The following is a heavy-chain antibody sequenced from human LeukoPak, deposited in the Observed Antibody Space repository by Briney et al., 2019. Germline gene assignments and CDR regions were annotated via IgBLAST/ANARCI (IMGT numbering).Heavy chain of an antibody. V-gene: IGHV3-33*01. CDR3: ARDRDCSGGSCYHTYGMDV. CDR2: IWYDGSNK. D-gene: IGHD2-15*01. CDR1: GFTFSSYG. J-gene: IGHJ6*02. Sequence: PGRSLRLSCAASGFTFSSYGMHWVRQAPGKGLEWVAVIWYDGSNKYYADSVKGRFTISRDNSENTLYLQMNSLRAEDTAVYYCARDRDCSGGSCYHTYGMDVWGQGTTVTVSS.